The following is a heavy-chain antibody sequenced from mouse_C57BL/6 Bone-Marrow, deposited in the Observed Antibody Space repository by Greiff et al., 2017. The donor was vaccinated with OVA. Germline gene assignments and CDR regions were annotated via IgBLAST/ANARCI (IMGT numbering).Heavy chain of an antibody. CDR3: ARGGGLWYYFDY. D-gene: IGHD1-1*02. CDR2: IYPSDSET. J-gene: IGHJ2*01. V-gene: IGHV1-61*01. Sequence: VKLQQPGAELVRPGSSVKLSCKASGYTFTSYWMDWVKQRPGQGLEWIGNIYPSDSETHYNQKFKDKATLTVDKSSSTAYMQLSSLTSEDSAVYYCARGGGLWYYFDYWGQGTTLTVSS. CDR1: GYTFTSYW.